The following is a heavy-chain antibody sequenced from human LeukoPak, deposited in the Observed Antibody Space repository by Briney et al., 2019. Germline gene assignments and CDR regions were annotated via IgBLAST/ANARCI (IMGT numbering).Heavy chain of an antibody. CDR3: ARDPPLSSGLSPFDP. Sequence: SETLSLTCTVSGYSISSGYYWGWIRQPPGKGLEWIGSIYHSGSTYYNPSLKSRVTISVDTSKNQFSLKLSSVTAADTAVYYCARDPPLSSGLSPFDPWGQGTLVTVSS. V-gene: IGHV4-38-2*02. CDR1: GYSISSGYY. J-gene: IGHJ5*02. D-gene: IGHD6-6*01. CDR2: IYHSGST.